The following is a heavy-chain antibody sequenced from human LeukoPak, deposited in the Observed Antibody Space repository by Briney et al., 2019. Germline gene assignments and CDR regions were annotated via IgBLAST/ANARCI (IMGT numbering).Heavy chain of an antibody. CDR2: IKQDGSEK. CDR3: ARERQNKDFWSGGDY. CDR1: GFTFSTYW. D-gene: IGHD3-3*01. Sequence: GGSLRLSCAASGFTFSTYWMSWVRQAPGKGLKWVANIKQDGSEKYYVDSVKGRFTISRDNAKNSLYLQMNTLRPEDTAVYYCARERQNKDFWSGGDYWGQGTLVTVSS. J-gene: IGHJ4*02. V-gene: IGHV3-7*01.